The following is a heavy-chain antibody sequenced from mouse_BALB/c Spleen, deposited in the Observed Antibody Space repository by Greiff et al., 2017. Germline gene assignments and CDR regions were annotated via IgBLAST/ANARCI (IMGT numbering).Heavy chain of an antibody. J-gene: IGHJ4*01. V-gene: IGHV5-6-5*01. CDR1: GFTFSSYA. Sequence: EVMLVESGGGLVKTGGSLKLSCAASGFTFSSYAMSWVRQTPEKRLEWVASISSGGSTYYPDSVKGRFTISRDNARNILYLQMSSLRSEDTAMYYCASCPYYGSSYGYAMDYWGQGTSVAVSA. D-gene: IGHD1-1*01. CDR3: ASCPYYGSSYGYAMDY. CDR2: ISSGGST.